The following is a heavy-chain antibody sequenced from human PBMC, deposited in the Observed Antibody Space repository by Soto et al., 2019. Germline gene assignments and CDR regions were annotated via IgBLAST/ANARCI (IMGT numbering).Heavy chain of an antibody. J-gene: IGHJ4*02. Sequence: EVQLLESGGCMVQPGGSLRLSCAASGFTFSSYAMSWVRQAPGKGLEWVSTISGSGGSTYYADSVEGRFTISRDNSKNTLYLQMNSLRAEDTAIYYCAKDHTGGTYYCDYWGQGTLVTVSS. CDR3: AKDHTGGTYYCDY. V-gene: IGHV3-23*01. CDR1: GFTFSSYA. D-gene: IGHD1-1*01. CDR2: ISGSGGST.